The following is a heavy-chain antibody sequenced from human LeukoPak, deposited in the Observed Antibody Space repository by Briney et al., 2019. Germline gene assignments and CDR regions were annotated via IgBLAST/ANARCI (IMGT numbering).Heavy chain of an antibody. CDR1: GGSFSGYY. CDR3: ARGVSSSSWYVGAYYYYGMDV. J-gene: IGHJ6*02. V-gene: IGHV4-34*01. Sequence: SETLSLTCAVYGGSFSGYYWSWIRQPPGKGLEWIGEINHSGSTNYNPSLKSRVTISVDTSKNQFSLKLSSVTAADTAVYYCARGVSSSSWYVGAYYYYGMDVWGQGTTVIVSS. D-gene: IGHD6-13*01. CDR2: INHSGST.